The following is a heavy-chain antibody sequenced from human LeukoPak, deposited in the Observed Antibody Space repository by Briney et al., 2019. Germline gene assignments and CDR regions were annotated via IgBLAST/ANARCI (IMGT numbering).Heavy chain of an antibody. CDR2: IRYDGSNK. D-gene: IGHD4-23*01. CDR3: AKNTKPTLVTPDF. Sequence: GGSLRLSCAASGFTFSSYGMHWVRQAPGQGLEWVAFIRYDGSNKYYADSVKGRFTISRDNSKNTLYLQMNSLRAEDTAVYYCAKNTKPTLVTPDFWGQGTLVTVSS. CDR1: GFTFSSYG. J-gene: IGHJ4*02. V-gene: IGHV3-30*02.